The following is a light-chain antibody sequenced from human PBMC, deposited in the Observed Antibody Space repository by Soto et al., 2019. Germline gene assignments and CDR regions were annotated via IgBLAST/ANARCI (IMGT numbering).Light chain of an antibody. V-gene: IGKV2-28*01. CDR2: LSS. J-gene: IGKJ1*01. CDR1: ESLLHSNGKNY. Sequence: EIVMTQSPLSLPVTPGESASISCRSSESLLHSNGKNYLDWYVQKPGQSPQLLIYLSSNRASGVPDRFSGSGSGTDFTLKISRVEAEDVGLYYCMQSIHTRTFGPGTKVEIK. CDR3: MQSIHTRT.